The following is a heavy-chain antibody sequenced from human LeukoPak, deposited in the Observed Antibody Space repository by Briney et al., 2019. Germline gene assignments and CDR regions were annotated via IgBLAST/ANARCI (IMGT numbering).Heavy chain of an antibody. V-gene: IGHV4-59*08. D-gene: IGHD3-10*01. CDR2: IFSNGGT. Sequence: PETLSLTCTVSGGSISSFYWSWLRQPPGEGLEWIGYIFSNGGTNYNPSLKSRVTMSVDTSKNQFSLILNSVTAADTAVYYCARHVSGIYGSRGDLDHWGQGTLVTVSS. J-gene: IGHJ4*02. CDR3: ARHVSGIYGSRGDLDH. CDR1: GGSISSFY.